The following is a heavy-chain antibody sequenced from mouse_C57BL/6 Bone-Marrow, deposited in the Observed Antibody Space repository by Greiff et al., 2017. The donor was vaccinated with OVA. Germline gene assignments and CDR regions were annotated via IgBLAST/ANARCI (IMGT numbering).Heavy chain of an antibody. J-gene: IGHJ1*03. CDR3: AIQYPSSNYGDWYFDV. CDR1: GYTFTSYW. Sequence: QVQLQQPGAELVKPGASVKVSCKASGYTFTSYWMHWVKQRPGQGLEWIGRIHPSDSDTNYNQKFKGKATLTVDKSSSTAYMQLSSLTSEDSAVYYGAIQYPSSNYGDWYFDVWGTGTTVTVSS. D-gene: IGHD2-5*01. CDR2: IHPSDSDT. V-gene: IGHV1-74*01.